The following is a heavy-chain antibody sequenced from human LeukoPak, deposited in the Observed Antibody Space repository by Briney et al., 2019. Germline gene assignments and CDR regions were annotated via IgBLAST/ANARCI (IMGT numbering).Heavy chain of an antibody. Sequence: SETLSLTCSVSGDSINSNYWSWMRQPPGKGLEWIGYIYYGGSTNYNPSLKSRVSMSVDTSRNQFSLNLSSVTAADTAVYHCARLLAGCPGGRCRAHFDYWGQGTLVTVSS. CDR2: IYYGGST. D-gene: IGHD2-15*01. CDR1: GDSINSNY. CDR3: ARLLAGCPGGRCRAHFDY. J-gene: IGHJ4*02. V-gene: IGHV4-59*01.